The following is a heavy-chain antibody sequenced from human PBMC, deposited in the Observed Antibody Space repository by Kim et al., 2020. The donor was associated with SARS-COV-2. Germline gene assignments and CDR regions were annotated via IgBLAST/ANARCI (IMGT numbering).Heavy chain of an antibody. CDR1: GGSISSSNW. CDR2: IYHSGST. V-gene: IGHV4-4*02. D-gene: IGHD3-16*02. Sequence: SETLSLTCAVSGGSISSSNWWSWVRQPPGKGLEWIGEIYHSGSTNYNPSLKSRVTISVDKSKNQFSLKLSSVTAADTAVYYCARASFGAYDYIWGSYRKDNLFDYWGQGTLVTVSS. J-gene: IGHJ4*02. CDR3: ARASFGAYDYIWGSYRKDNLFDY.